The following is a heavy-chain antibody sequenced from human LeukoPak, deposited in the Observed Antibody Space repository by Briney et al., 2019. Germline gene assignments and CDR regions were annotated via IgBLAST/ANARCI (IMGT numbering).Heavy chain of an antibody. CDR2: IYSGGST. V-gene: IGHV3-66*02. Sequence: PGGSLRLSCAASGFTVSDNYMTCVRQAPGKGLECVSVIYSGGSTFYADSVNGRFTISRDNSKNTVYLQMNSLGAEDPAVSYCARDRSYDSSGYPFDFWGQGTLVTVSS. CDR3: ARDRSYDSSGYPFDF. J-gene: IGHJ4*02. D-gene: IGHD3-22*01. CDR1: GFTVSDNY.